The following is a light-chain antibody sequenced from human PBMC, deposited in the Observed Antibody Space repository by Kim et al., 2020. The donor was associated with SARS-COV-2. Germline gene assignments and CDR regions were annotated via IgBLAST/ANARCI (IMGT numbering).Light chain of an antibody. J-gene: IGLJ2*01. CDR3: QAWDSSISVV. V-gene: IGLV3-1*01. CDR1: TLGDKY. Sequence: SYELTQPPSVSVSPGQTASITCSGDTLGDKYACWYQQKPGQSPVLVIYQDTKRPSGIPERFSGSNSGNRATLTISGTQAMDEADYYCQAWDSSISVVFGGGTQLTVL. CDR2: QDT.